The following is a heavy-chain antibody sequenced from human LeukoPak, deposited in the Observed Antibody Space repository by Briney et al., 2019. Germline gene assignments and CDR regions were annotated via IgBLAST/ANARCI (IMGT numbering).Heavy chain of an antibody. CDR3: AGGGSGSYAAFDI. Sequence: ASVKVSCKASGGTFSSYAISWVRQAPGQGLEWMGGIIPILGIANYAQKFQGRVTITADKSTSTACMELSSLRSEDTAVYYCAGGGSGSYAAFDIWGQGTMVTVPS. J-gene: IGHJ3*02. V-gene: IGHV1-69*10. CDR1: GGTFSSYA. CDR2: IIPILGIA. D-gene: IGHD1-26*01.